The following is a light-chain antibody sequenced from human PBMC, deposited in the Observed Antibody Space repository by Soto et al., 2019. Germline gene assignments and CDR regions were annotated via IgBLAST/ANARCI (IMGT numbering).Light chain of an antibody. Sequence: VVLTQSPGTLSLSKGERATLSCRASERIYSAYLGWYQQKPGQAPRLLIYGTSSRATGIPDRFSGSGSGTDFTLTISRLEPEDFAVYYCQQRNNWGPGTFGQGTRLEIK. V-gene: IGKV3D-20*02. J-gene: IGKJ5*01. CDR3: QQRNNWGPGT. CDR1: ERIYSAY. CDR2: GTS.